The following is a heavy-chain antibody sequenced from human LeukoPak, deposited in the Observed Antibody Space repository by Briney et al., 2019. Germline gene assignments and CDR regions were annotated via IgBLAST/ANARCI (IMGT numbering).Heavy chain of an antibody. V-gene: IGHV4-34*01. Sequence: PSETLSLTCAVYGGSFSGYYWSWIRQLPGKGLEWIGEINHSGSTNYNPSLKSRVTISVDTSKNQFSLKLSSVTAADTAVYYCARGPLATPYYFDYWGQGTLVTVSS. J-gene: IGHJ4*02. D-gene: IGHD6-13*01. CDR2: INHSGST. CDR1: GGSFSGYY. CDR3: ARGPLATPYYFDY.